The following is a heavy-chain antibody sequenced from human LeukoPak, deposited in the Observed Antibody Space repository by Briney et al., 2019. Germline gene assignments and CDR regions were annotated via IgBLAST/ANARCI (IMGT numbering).Heavy chain of an antibody. CDR2: IKQDGSEK. D-gene: IGHD5-24*01. J-gene: IGHJ4*02. V-gene: IGHV3-7*01. Sequence: GGSLRLSCAASGFTFSSYWMTWVRHAPGKGLEWVANIKQDGSEKYYVDSVKGRFTISRDNAKNSLYLQMDSLRAEDTAVYYCARDRWLQSQRYFDYWGQGILVTVSS. CDR1: GFTFSSYW. CDR3: ARDRWLQSQRYFDY.